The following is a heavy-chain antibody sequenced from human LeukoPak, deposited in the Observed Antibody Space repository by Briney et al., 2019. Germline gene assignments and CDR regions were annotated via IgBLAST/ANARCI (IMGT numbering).Heavy chain of an antibody. CDR3: AREIEDYGDYLIDY. Sequence: ASVKVSCKASGYTFTGYYMHWVRQAPGHGLEWMGWINPNSGGTNYAQKFQGRVTMTRDTSISTAYMELSRLRSDDTAVYYCAREIEDYGDYLIDYWGQGTLVTVSS. CDR2: INPNSGGT. CDR1: GYTFTGYY. D-gene: IGHD4-17*01. J-gene: IGHJ4*02. V-gene: IGHV1-2*02.